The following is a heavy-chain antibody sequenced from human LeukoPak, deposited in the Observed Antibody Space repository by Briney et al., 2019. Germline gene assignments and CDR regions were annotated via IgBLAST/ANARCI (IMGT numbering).Heavy chain of an antibody. Sequence: GGSLRLSCATSGFTFTSHAMTWVRQAPGKGLEWVSGISGTTGRTFYGDSVKGRFTVSRDNSRDTLYLQMNSLRAEDTAVYYCSVMHRYYDGSGYWVQWGQGTLVTVSS. J-gene: IGHJ4*02. CDR2: ISGTTGRT. CDR1: GFTFTSHA. D-gene: IGHD3-22*01. CDR3: SVMHRYYDGSGYWVQ. V-gene: IGHV3-23*01.